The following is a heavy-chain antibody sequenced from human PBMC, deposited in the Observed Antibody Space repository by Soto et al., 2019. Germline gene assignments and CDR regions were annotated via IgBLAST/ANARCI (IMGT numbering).Heavy chain of an antibody. CDR2: IYYSGST. J-gene: IGHJ4*02. CDR1: GGSISSGGYY. V-gene: IGHV4-31*03. Sequence: SETLSLTCTVSGGSISSGGYYWSWIRQHPGKGLEWIGYIYYSGSTYYNPSLKSRVTISVDTSKNQFSLKLSSVTAADTAVYYCARVRSNEDYDSSGYYPSSLDYWGQGTLVTVSS. D-gene: IGHD3-22*01. CDR3: ARVRSNEDYDSSGYYPSSLDY.